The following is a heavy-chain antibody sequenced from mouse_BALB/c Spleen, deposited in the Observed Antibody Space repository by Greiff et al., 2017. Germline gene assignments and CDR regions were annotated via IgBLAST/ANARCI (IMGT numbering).Heavy chain of an antibody. CDR1: GFTFSSYT. D-gene: IGHD1-1*01. CDR2: ISSGGSYT. CDR3: TRETTVAYAMDY. Sequence: EVQLVESGGGLVKPGGSLKLSCAASGFTFSSYTMSWVRQTPEKRLEWVATISSGGSYTYYPDSVKGRFTISRDNAKNTLYLQMSSLKSEDTAMYYCTRETTVAYAMDYWGQGTSVTVSS. V-gene: IGHV5-6-4*01. J-gene: IGHJ4*01.